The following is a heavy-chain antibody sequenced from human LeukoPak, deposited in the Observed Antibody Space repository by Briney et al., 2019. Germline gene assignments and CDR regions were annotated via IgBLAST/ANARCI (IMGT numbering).Heavy chain of an antibody. CDR1: GYSFANYF. CDR3: ARRRLANKKYYYYYGLDV. V-gene: IGHV5-51*01. CDR2: IYPGDSDT. Sequence: GESLKISCKGSGYSFANYFIAWVRQMPGKGLEWMGIIYPGDSDTRYSPSFQGQVTISADKSINTAYLQWSSLKASDTAMYYCARRRLANKKYYYYYGLDVWGQGTTVTVSS. J-gene: IGHJ6*02. D-gene: IGHD3-9*01.